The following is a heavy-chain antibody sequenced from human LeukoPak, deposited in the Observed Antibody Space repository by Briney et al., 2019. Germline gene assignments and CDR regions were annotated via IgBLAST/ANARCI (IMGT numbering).Heavy chain of an antibody. D-gene: IGHD6-6*01. CDR3: ARVDSTSPHELDY. V-gene: IGHV1-46*01. CDR1: GYTFTSYG. CDR2: ITPSGGI. Sequence: GASVKVSCKASGYTFTSYGISWVRRAPRQGLEWMGMITPSGGISYAQKFQGRVTMTRDMSTNTVYMELSGLRSEDTAVYYCARVDSTSPHELDYWGQGTLVTVSS. J-gene: IGHJ4*02.